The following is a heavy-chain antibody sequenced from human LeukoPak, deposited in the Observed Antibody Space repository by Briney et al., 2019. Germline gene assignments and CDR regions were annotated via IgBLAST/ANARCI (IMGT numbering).Heavy chain of an antibody. CDR2: IRYDGSNK. V-gene: IGHV3-30*02. J-gene: IGHJ6*03. Sequence: GGSLRLSCAASGFTFSSYGMHWVRQAPGKGLEWVAFIRYDGSNKYYADSVKGRFTISRDNSKNTLYLQMNSLRAEDTAVYYCARDGANWGNYYYYYMDVWGKGTTVTVSS. D-gene: IGHD7-27*01. CDR3: ARDGANWGNYYYYYMDV. CDR1: GFTFSSYG.